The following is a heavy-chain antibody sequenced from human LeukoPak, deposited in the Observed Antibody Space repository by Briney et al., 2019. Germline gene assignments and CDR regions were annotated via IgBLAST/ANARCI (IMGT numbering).Heavy chain of an antibody. CDR1: GGSISSGGYY. V-gene: IGHV4-30-2*01. J-gene: IGHJ5*02. CDR2: IYHSGST. D-gene: IGHD6-6*01. Sequence: SQTLSLTCTVSGGSISSGGYYWSWIRQPPGKGLEWIGYIYHSGSTYYNPSLKSRVTISVDRSKNQFSLKLSSVTAADTAVYYCARGTPSSIAARGGNWFDPWDQGTLVTVSS. CDR3: ARGTPSSIAARGGNWFDP.